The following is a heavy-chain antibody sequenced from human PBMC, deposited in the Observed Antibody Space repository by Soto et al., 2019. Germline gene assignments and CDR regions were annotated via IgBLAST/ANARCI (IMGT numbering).Heavy chain of an antibody. V-gene: IGHV4-61*01. CDR3: ARVSYDFWSGYYYTYYFDY. J-gene: IGHJ4*02. D-gene: IGHD3-3*01. Sequence: XGTLSLTCTVSGGSVSSGSYNGGWIRQPPGKGLEWIGFMYYSGSTNYTPSLKSRVTMSIDTSRNQFSLKLNSVTAADTAVYYCARVSYDFWSGYYYTYYFDYWGQGVLVTVSS. CDR2: MYYSGST. CDR1: GGSVSSGSYN.